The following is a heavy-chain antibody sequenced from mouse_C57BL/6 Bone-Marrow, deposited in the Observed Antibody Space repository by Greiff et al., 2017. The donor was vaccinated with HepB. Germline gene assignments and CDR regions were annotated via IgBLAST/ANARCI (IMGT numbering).Heavy chain of an antibody. CDR3: ARLDGYYACVAY. CDR1: GYTFTDYY. J-gene: IGHJ3*01. CDR2: IYPGSGNT. V-gene: IGHV1-76*01. D-gene: IGHD2-3*01. Sequence: QVQLKESGAELVRPGASVKLSCKASGYTFTDYYINWVKQRPGQGLEWIARIYPGSGNTYYNEKFKGKATLTAEKSSSTAYMPLSSLTSEDSAVYFCARLDGYYACVAYWGQGTLVTVSA.